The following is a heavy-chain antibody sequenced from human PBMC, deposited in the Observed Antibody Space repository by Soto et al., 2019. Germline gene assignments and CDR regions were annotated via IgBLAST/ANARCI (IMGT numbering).Heavy chain of an antibody. CDR3: ALGGWNDLFDK. CDR2: ISLSSSSI. CDR1: GFTFSSFS. Sequence: EVQLVESGGALVQPGGSLRLSCTASGFTFSSFSMNWVRQAPGRGLEWVSYISLSSSSISYADSVKGRFTTSRDNAKNSLYLQMNSLRDDDTAVYSCALGGWNDLFDKWGQGTLVTVSS. D-gene: IGHD1-1*01. V-gene: IGHV3-48*02. J-gene: IGHJ4*02.